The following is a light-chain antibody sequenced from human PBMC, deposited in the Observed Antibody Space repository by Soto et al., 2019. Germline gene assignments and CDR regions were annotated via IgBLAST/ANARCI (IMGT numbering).Light chain of an antibody. J-gene: IGKJ2*01. Sequence: DIVMTQSPDSLAVSLGERATINCKSSQSILYSSNNKNYLAWYQQKPGQPPKLLIFWASTREPGVPDRFSGSGSGTDFTLTISSLQAEDVAVYYCQQYYSTPHTFGQGTRLEIK. CDR1: QSILYSSNNKNY. CDR3: QQYYSTPHT. V-gene: IGKV4-1*01. CDR2: WAS.